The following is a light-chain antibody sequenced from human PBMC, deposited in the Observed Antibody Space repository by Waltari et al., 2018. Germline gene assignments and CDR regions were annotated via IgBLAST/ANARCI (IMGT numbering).Light chain of an antibody. Sequence: DIQMTQSPSTLSASVGDRVTITCRASQSINSWLAWYQHKPGEAPKLLIYKASRLESGVPSRFSGSGSGTEFTLTISSLQPDDFASYYCQQYYSIPYTFGPGTKLEIK. V-gene: IGKV1-5*03. CDR1: QSINSW. CDR3: QQYYSIPYT. J-gene: IGKJ2*01. CDR2: KAS.